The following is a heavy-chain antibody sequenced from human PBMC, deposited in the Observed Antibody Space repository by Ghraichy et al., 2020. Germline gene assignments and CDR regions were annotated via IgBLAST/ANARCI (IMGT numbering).Heavy chain of an antibody. D-gene: IGHD2-15*01. CDR1: GFTVSSNY. J-gene: IGHJ6*02. Sequence: GGSLRLSCAASGFTVSSNYMSWVRQAPGKGLEWVSVIYSGGSTYYADSVKGRFTISRDNSKNTLYLQMNSLRAEDTAVYYCAREATGYYYYYYGMDVWGQGTTVTVSS. CDR3: AREATGYYYYYYGMDV. V-gene: IGHV3-53*01. CDR2: IYSGGST.